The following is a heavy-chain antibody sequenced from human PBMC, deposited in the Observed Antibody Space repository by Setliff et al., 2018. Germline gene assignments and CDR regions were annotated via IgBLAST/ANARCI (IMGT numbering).Heavy chain of an antibody. V-gene: IGHV4-30-4*08. D-gene: IGHD1-20*01. Sequence: SETLSLTCSVSGGSISSGDYYWSWIRQPPGKGLEWIAYMHSSGTTYRNPSLESRFTISRDNAKNSLYLQMNSLRVEDTALYYCARDGNNWNDLDYWGHGTLVTVSS. J-gene: IGHJ4*01. CDR1: GGSISSGDYY. CDR2: MHSSGTT. CDR3: ARDGNNWNDLDY.